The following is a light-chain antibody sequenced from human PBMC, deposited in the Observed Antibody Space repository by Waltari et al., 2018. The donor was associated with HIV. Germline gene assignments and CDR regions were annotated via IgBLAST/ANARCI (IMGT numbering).Light chain of an antibody. CDR3: ASYAGSTNV. CDR2: EVS. V-gene: IGLV2-8*01. J-gene: IGLJ1*01. Sequence: QSALTQPPSASGSPGQSVTISCTGPSSDVGGYNYVSWYQLHPGKAPKLMIYEVSKRPSGVPDRFSGSKSGNTASLTVSGLQSEDEADDFCASYAGSTNVFGTGTKVTVL. CDR1: SSDVGGYNY.